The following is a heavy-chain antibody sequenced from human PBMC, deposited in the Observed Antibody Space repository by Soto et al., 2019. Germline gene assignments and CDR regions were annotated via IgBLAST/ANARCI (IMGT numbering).Heavy chain of an antibody. D-gene: IGHD1-26*01. CDR2: KSYDGSYE. CDR1: GFTFSSYG. V-gene: IGHV3-30*03. CDR3: ARETLPLLGYDGLDI. J-gene: IGHJ3*02. Sequence: QVQLVESGGGVVQPGGSLRLSCVASGFTFSSYGIHWVRLAPGKGLEWVAFKSYDGSYETYAESVKGRFTISRDNSINTLSLQMINLRDGDTGVYYCARETLPLLGYDGLDIWGQGTMVTVSS.